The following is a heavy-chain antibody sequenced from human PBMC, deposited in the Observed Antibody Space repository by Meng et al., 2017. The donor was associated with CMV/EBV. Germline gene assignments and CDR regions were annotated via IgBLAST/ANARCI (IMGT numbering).Heavy chain of an antibody. D-gene: IGHD3-16*01. CDR1: GFTFSNAW. CDR2: IKSKTDGGTT. V-gene: IGHV3-15*01. Sequence: GESLKISCAASGFTFSNAWMSWVRQAPGKGLEWVGRIKSKTDGGTTDYAAPVKGRFTISRDDSKNTLYLQMNSLKTEDTAAYYCTTDLGGMDVWGQGTTVTVSS. CDR3: TTDLGGMDV. J-gene: IGHJ6*02.